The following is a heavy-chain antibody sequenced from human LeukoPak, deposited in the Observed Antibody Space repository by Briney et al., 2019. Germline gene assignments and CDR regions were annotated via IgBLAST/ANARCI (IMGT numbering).Heavy chain of an antibody. CDR3: AKDRVVLRFLEWSRSFGY. J-gene: IGHJ4*02. D-gene: IGHD3-3*01. Sequence: GGSLRLSCAASGFTFSSYAMSWVRQAPGKGLEWVSAISGSGGSTYYADSVKGRFSISRDNSKNTLYPQMNSLRAEDTAVYYCAKDRVVLRFLEWSRSFGYWGQGTLVTVSS. CDR2: ISGSGGST. V-gene: IGHV3-23*01. CDR1: GFTFSSYA.